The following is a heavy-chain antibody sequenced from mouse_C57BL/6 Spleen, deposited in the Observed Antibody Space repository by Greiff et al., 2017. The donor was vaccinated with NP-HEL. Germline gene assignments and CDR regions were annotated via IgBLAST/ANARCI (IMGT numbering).Heavy chain of an antibody. Sequence: EVKLVESGEGLVKPGGSLKLSCAASGFTFSSYAMSWVRQTPEKRLEWVAYISSGGDYIYYADTVKGRFTISRDNARNTLYLQMSSLKSEDTAMYYCTRGGLPYYFDYWGQGTTLTVSS. CDR2: ISSGGDYI. CDR1: GFTFSSYA. CDR3: TRGGLPYYFDY. D-gene: IGHD1-1*02. J-gene: IGHJ2*01. V-gene: IGHV5-9-1*02.